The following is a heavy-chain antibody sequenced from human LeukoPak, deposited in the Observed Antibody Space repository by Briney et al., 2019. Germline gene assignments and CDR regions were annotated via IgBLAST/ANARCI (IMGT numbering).Heavy chain of an antibody. V-gene: IGHV1-18*01. D-gene: IGHD3-22*01. CDR1: GYTFTSYG. Sequence: ASVKVSCTASGYTFTSYGISWVRQAPGQGLEWMGWISTYNGNTKYAQKLQGRVTMTTDTSTNTAYMDLRSLRSDDTAVYYCARDWYYDPSGYSLDSFDIWGQGTTVTVSS. J-gene: IGHJ3*02. CDR3: ARDWYYDPSGYSLDSFDI. CDR2: ISTYNGNT.